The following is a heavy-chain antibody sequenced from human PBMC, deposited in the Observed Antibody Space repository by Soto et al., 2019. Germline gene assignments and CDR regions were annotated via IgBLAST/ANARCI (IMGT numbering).Heavy chain of an antibody. J-gene: IGHJ4*02. V-gene: IGHV4-39*01. D-gene: IGHD6-6*01. CDR2: IYYSGST. Sequence: QLQLQESGPGLVKPSETLSLTCTVSGASVSTSTDYWGWIRQPPGKGLEWIGSIYYSGSTYYNPSLKMRATISVDSSKNQFSLNLNSVTAADTAVYYCARPASGGLVPFDCWGQGTLVTVSS. CDR1: GASVSTSTDY. CDR3: ARPASGGLVPFDC.